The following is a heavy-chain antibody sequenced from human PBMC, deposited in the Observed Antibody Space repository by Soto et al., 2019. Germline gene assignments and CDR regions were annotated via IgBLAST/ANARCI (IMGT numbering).Heavy chain of an antibody. CDR3: ARGTRITIFGVGFDY. CDR1: GGSISSYY. J-gene: IGHJ4*02. Sequence: PSETLSLTCTVSGGSISSYYWSWIRQPPGKGLEWIGYTYYSGSTNYNPSLKSRVTISVDTSKNQFSLKLSSVTAADTAVYYCARGTRITIFGVGFDYWGQGTLVTVSS. V-gene: IGHV4-59*01. D-gene: IGHD3-3*01. CDR2: TYYSGST.